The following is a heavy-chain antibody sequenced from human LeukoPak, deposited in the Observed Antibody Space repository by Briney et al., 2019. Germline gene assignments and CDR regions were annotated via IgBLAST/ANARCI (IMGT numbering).Heavy chain of an antibody. CDR3: TTSRWHYYYYYMDV. Sequence: GGSLRLSCAASGFTFSNAWMSWVRQAPGKGLEWVGRIKSKTDGGTTDYAAPVKGRLTISRDDSKNTLYLQMNSLKTEDTAVYYCTTSRWHYYYYYMDVWGKGTTVTVSS. V-gene: IGHV3-15*01. CDR1: GFTFSNAW. D-gene: IGHD6-13*01. CDR2: IKSKTDGGTT. J-gene: IGHJ6*03.